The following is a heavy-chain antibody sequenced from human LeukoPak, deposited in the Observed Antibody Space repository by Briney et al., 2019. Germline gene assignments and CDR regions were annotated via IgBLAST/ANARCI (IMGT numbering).Heavy chain of an antibody. CDR2: MNPNSGNT. CDR1: GYTFTSYD. D-gene: IGHD3-10*01. CDR3: ARWVVRGVIIKGFDY. V-gene: IGHV1-8*01. Sequence: ASVKVSCKASGYTFTSYDINWVRQAPGQGLEWMGWMNPNSGNTGYAQKFQGRVTMTRNTSIGTAYMELSSLRSEDTAVYYCARWVVRGVIIKGFDYWGQGTLVTVSS. J-gene: IGHJ4*02.